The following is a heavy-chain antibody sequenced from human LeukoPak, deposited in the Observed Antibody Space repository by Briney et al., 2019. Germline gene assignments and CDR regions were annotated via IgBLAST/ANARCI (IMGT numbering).Heavy chain of an antibody. Sequence: SQTLSLTCTVSGGSISSGSYYWNWIRQPAETGLEWIGLIYTSGSTKYNPSLQSRVTISVDTSKNQFSLSLSSVTAADTAVYYCARANRYDLFFDYWGQGTLVTVSS. V-gene: IGHV4-61*02. D-gene: IGHD5-12*01. CDR1: GGSISSGSYY. CDR3: ARANRYDLFFDY. J-gene: IGHJ4*02. CDR2: IYTSGST.